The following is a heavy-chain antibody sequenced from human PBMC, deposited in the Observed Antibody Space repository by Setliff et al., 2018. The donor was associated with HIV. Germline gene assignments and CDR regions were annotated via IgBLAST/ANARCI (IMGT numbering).Heavy chain of an antibody. V-gene: IGHV4-4*07. CDR3: ALTGHRLLRGYMDV. J-gene: IGHJ6*03. CDR2: LYVSGDT. D-gene: IGHD2-15*01. CDR1: DDPISSYY. Sequence: PSETLSLTCYVTDDPISSYYWSWVRQPAGKGLEWIGRLYVSGDTNYNPSLKSRVTMSLDTSKKHLSLNLKSVTVADTAVYYCALTGHRLLRGYMDVWGKGTTVTSP.